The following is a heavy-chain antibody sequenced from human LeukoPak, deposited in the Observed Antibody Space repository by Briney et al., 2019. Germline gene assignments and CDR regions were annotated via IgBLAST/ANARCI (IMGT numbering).Heavy chain of an antibody. D-gene: IGHD1-26*01. J-gene: IGHJ4*02. CDR2: ISSSSSYI. V-gene: IGHV3-21*01. Sequence: GGSLRLSCAASGFTVSSNYMSWVRQAPGKGLEWVSSISSSSSYIYYADSVKGRFTISRDNAKNSLYLQMNSLRAEDTAVYYCARTPSGSYYEYWGQGTLVTVSS. CDR1: GFTVSSNY. CDR3: ARTPSGSYYEY.